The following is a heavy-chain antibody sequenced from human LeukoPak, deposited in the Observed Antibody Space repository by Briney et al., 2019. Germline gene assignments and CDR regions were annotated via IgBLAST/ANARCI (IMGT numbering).Heavy chain of an antibody. CDR3: ARSEGDSTATPLDY. J-gene: IGHJ4*02. D-gene: IGHD6-13*01. V-gene: IGHV3-48*01. CDR1: GFTFSSYS. Sequence: GGSLRLSCAASGFTFSSYSMNWVRQAPGKGLEWVPYISSSSSTIYYADSVKGRFTISRDNDMDSLYLQMNSLRAEDTAVYYCARSEGDSTATPLDYWGQGTLVTVSS. CDR2: ISSSSSTI.